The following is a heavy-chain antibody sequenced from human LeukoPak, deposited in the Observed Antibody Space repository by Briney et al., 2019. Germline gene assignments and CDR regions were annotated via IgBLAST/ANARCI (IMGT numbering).Heavy chain of an antibody. D-gene: IGHD2-2*01. CDR3: ARRGNVVVLPGAKGFDY. CDR2: IYYSGNS. CDR1: GDSFSSSNYF. Sequence: SETLSLTCTVSGDSFSSSNYFWVWIRQPPGKGLKWIGSIYYSGNSYYNPSLKSRVTISVDTSKNHFSLKLRSVMAADTAVYYCARRGNVVVLPGAKGFDYWGQGTQVTVSS. J-gene: IGHJ4*02. V-gene: IGHV4-39*02.